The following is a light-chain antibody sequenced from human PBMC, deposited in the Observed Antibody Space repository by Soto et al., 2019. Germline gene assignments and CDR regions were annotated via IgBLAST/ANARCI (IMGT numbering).Light chain of an antibody. J-gene: IGKJ2*01. CDR3: QQYNNWPYT. V-gene: IGKV3-15*01. CDR2: GAS. CDR1: QTVAGN. Sequence: ERVMTQSPATLSVSPGERATLSCRASQTVAGNLAWYQLQPGQAPRLLIYGASTRATGIPARFSGSGSGTEFTLTISSLQSEDFAVYYCQQYNNWPYTFGQGTKVEIK.